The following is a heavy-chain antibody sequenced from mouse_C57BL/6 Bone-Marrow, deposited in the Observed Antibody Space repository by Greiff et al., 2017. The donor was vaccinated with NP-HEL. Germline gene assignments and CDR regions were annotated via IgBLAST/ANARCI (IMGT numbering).Heavy chain of an antibody. CDR3: TPVNRFAY. CDR2: IDPENGDT. V-gene: IGHV14-4*01. D-gene: IGHD1-1*01. CDR1: GFNIKDDY. J-gene: IGHJ3*01. Sequence: VQLKQSGAELVRPGASVKLSCTASGFNIKDDYMHWVKQRPEQGLEWIGWIDPENGDTESASKFQGKATITADTSSNTADLQLSSLTSEDTAVYYCTPVNRFAYWGQGTLVTVSA.